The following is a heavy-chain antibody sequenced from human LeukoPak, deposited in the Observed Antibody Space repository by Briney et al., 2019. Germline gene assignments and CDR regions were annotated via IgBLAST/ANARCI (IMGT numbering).Heavy chain of an antibody. V-gene: IGHV3-30*02. CDR2: IRFDGSSN. Sequence: PGGSLRLSCAASGFTFSSYAMHWVRQAPGKGLEWVAFIRFDGSSNSYADSVKGRFTISRDNSNNTLYLQMNSLRAEDTAVYYCAKDGGGYYPYYYYYMDVWGKGTTVTVSS. CDR1: GFTFSSYA. J-gene: IGHJ6*03. CDR3: AKDGGGYYPYYYYYMDV. D-gene: IGHD3-22*01.